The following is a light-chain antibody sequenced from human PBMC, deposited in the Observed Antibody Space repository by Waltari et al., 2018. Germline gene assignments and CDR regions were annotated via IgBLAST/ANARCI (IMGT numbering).Light chain of an antibody. V-gene: IGLV3-25*03. CDR3: QSTDNSGTYVV. CDR1: ALPRHY. J-gene: IGLJ2*01. CDR2: KDT. Sequence: SYALTQPPSVSVSPGQPVSITCTGDALPRHYSFLYQQRSGQAAVLVIYKDTERPSGIPERFSGSSSGTRVTLTISGVQAQDEADYYCQSTDNSGTYVVFGGGTKLTVL.